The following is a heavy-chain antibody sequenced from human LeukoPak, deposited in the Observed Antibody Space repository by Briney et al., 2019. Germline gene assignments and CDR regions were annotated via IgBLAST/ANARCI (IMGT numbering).Heavy chain of an antibody. CDR1: GGSISSYY. CDR2: ISDIGSI. J-gene: IGHJ4*02. Sequence: SETMSLTCTVSGGSISSYYWSWIRQPPGKGLEWIAYISDIGSINYNPSLKSRVTISLDTSKNQFSLKLSSVTAADTAVYYCAGHHPRNTVDFWGQGTLVTVSS. V-gene: IGHV4-59*08. CDR3: AGHHPRNTVDF. D-gene: IGHD2/OR15-2a*01.